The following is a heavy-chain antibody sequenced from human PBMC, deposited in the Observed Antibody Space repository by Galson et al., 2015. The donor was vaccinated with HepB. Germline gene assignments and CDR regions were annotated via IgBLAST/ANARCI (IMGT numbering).Heavy chain of an antibody. CDR2: IWFDGSNK. CDR3: ARGQQPPNGAFDI. CDR1: DFTFRNYA. D-gene: IGHD6-13*01. V-gene: IGHV3-33*01. J-gene: IGHJ3*02. Sequence: SLRLSCAASDFTFRNYAMHWVRQAPGKGLEWVAIIWFDGSNKFYADTVKGRFTISRDNSKNALYLQLNSLRAEDTAVYYCARGQQPPNGAFDIWGPGTLVTVSS.